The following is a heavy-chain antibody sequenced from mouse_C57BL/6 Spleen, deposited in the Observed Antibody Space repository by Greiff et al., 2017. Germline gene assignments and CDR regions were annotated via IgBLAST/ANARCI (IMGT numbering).Heavy chain of an antibody. J-gene: IGHJ2*01. V-gene: IGHV1-54*01. CDR1: GYAFTNYL. D-gene: IGHD2-4*01. CDR3: ARRDYDYDFDY. Sequence: QVQLKQSGAELVRPGTSVKVSCKASGYAFTNYLIEWVKQRPGQGLEWIGVINPGSGGTNYNEKFKGKATLTADKSSSTAYMQLSSLTSEDSAVYFCARRDYDYDFDYWGQGTTLTVSS. CDR2: INPGSGGT.